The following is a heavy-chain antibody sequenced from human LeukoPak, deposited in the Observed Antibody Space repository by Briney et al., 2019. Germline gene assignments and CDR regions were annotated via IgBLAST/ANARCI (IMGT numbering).Heavy chain of an antibody. CDR3: ARDKNRFDP. CDR2: IYHSGST. D-gene: IGHD2/OR15-2a*01. CDR1: GYSISSGYY. Sequence: PSETLSLTCTVSGYSISSGYYWGWIRQPPGKGLEWIGSIYHSGSTYYNPSLKSRVTISVDTPKNQFSLKLSSVNAADTAVYYCARDKNRFDPWGQGTLVTVSS. J-gene: IGHJ5*02. V-gene: IGHV4-38-2*02.